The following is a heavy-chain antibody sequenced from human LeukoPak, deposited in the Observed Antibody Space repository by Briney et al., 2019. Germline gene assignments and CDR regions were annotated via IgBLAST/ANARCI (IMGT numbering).Heavy chain of an antibody. CDR1: GGSFSGHY. J-gene: IGHJ4*02. Sequence: SETLSLTCAVYGGSFSGHYWSWIRQPPGKGLEWIGEINDSGTTNYNPSLKSRVTISVDTSMNQFSLKLSSVTAADTAEYYCARGLWFGESRPYYYDYWGQGNLVTVST. CDR3: ARGLWFGESRPYYYDY. CDR2: INDSGTT. D-gene: IGHD3-10*01. V-gene: IGHV4-34*01.